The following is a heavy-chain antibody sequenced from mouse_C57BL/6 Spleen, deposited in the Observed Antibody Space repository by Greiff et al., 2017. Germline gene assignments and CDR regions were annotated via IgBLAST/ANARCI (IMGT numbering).Heavy chain of an antibody. CDR3: ARATMVTTSYFDV. CDR1: GFTFSSYA. CDR2: ISDGGSYT. V-gene: IGHV5-4*03. Sequence: EVMLVESGGGLVKPGGSLKLSCAASGFTFSSYAMSWVRQTPEKRLEWVATISDGGSYTYYPDNVKGRFTISRDNAKNNLYLQMSHLKSEDTAMYYCARATMVTTSYFDVWGTGTTVTVSS. D-gene: IGHD2-2*01. J-gene: IGHJ1*03.